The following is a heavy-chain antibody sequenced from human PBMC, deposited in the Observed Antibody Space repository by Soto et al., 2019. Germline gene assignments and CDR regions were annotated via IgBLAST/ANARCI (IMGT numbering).Heavy chain of an antibody. J-gene: IGHJ4*02. V-gene: IGHV3-15*07. Sequence: PGGSLRLSCAASGFTFITAWINWVRQAPGKELEWVGRVRSKNNGGTTDYAAHVKGRFSISRDDSENTLYLQMNSLKTEDTAMYYCTADLPSVTGPSDYWGQGTLVTVS. D-gene: IGHD6-19*01. CDR1: GFTFITAW. CDR2: VRSKNNGGTT. CDR3: TADLPSVTGPSDY.